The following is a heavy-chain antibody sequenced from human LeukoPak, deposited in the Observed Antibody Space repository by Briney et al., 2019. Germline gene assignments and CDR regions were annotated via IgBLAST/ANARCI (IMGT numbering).Heavy chain of an antibody. CDR3: ARGGYDHGFDI. Sequence: GGSLRLSCAASGFTFNTYWFHWVRQAPGKGLVWVSRIDNDGSDTIYADSVRGRFTISRDNAKSTPYLQLNSLNAEDTAVYYCARGGYDHGFDIWGPGTMVTVSS. D-gene: IGHD2-15*01. V-gene: IGHV3-74*01. CDR2: IDNDGSDT. CDR1: GFTFNTYW. J-gene: IGHJ3*02.